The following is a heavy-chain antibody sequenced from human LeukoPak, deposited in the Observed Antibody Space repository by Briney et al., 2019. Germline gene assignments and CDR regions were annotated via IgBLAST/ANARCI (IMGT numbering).Heavy chain of an antibody. V-gene: IGHV4-30-4*01. D-gene: IGHD2-2*01. CDR1: GGSISSGDYY. J-gene: IGHJ5*02. Sequence: SQTLSLTCTVSGGSISSGDYYWSWIRQPPGKGLEWIGYIYYSGSTYYNPSLKSRVTTSVDTSKNQFSLKLSSVTAADTAVYYCASELVVVPAAITAGFDPWGQGTLVTVSS. CDR3: ASELVVVPAAITAGFDP. CDR2: IYYSGST.